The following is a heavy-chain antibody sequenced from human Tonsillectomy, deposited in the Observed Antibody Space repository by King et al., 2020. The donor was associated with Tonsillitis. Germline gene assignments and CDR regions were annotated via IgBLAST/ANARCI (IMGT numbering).Heavy chain of an antibody. D-gene: IGHD1-26*01. CDR2: ISSSSSYI. V-gene: IGHV3-21*01. CDR3: ARDHPQGGELGAFDI. Sequence: VQLVESGGGLVKPGGSLRLSCAASGFTFSSYSMNWVRQAPGKGLEWVSSISSSSSYIYYADSVKGRFTISRDNAKNSLYLQMNSLGAEDTAVYYCARDHPQGGELGAFDIWGQGTMVTVSS. J-gene: IGHJ3*02. CDR1: GFTFSSYS.